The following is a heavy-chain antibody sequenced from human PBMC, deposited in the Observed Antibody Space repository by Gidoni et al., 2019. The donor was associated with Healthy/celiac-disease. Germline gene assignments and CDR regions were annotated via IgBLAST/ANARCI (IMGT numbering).Heavy chain of an antibody. CDR3: ARDRNFSNYYDRDDRYFDI. D-gene: IGHD3-22*01. J-gene: IGHJ2*01. V-gene: IGHV1-69*01. CDR2: SIPSFGTA. Sequence: QVPLVQSGAEVKTPGSSVNVSCKASGGSFSSYAISWGRQPTGQGLEGMGGSIPSFGTANYEQKFQGRVTITADECTSTAYMELSSLRSEDTAVYYCARDRNFSNYYDRDDRYFDIWCRGTLVTVSS. CDR1: GGSFSSYA.